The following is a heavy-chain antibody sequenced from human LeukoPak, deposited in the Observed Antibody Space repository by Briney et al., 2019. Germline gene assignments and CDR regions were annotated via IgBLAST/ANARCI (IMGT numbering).Heavy chain of an antibody. V-gene: IGHV4-39*01. CDR2: IYYSGST. Sequence: TSETLSLTRTVSGGAISSSSYYWGWIRQPPGKGLEWIGSIYYSGSTYYNPSLKSRVTISVDTSKNQFSLKLSSVTAADTAVYYCARRWTSGSLKLDYWGQGTLVTVSS. CDR3: ARRWTSGSLKLDY. CDR1: GGAISSSSYY. J-gene: IGHJ4*02. D-gene: IGHD2-15*01.